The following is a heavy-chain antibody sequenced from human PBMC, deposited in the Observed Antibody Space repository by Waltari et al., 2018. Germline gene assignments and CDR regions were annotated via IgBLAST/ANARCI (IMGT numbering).Heavy chain of an antibody. CDR2: IYHSGST. V-gene: IGHV4-38-2*01. Sequence: QVQLQESGPGLVKPSETLSLTCAVSGYSISSGYYWGWIRQPPGKGLEWIGSIYHSGSTYYNPSLKSRVTISVDTSKNQFSLKLSSVTAADTAVYYCEKAVAKNWYFDLWGRGTLVTVSS. D-gene: IGHD6-19*01. CDR1: GYSISSGYY. CDR3: EKAVAKNWYFDL. J-gene: IGHJ2*01.